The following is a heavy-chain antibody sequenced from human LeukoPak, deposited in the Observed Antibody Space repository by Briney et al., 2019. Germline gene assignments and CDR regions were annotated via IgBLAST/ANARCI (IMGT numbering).Heavy chain of an antibody. CDR1: GFTFSSYS. Sequence: GGSLRLSCAASGFTFSSYSMNWVRQAPGKGLEWVSYISSSSSTIYYADSVKGRFTISRDNAKNSLYLQMNSLRAEDTAVYYCARDHGWELFPTYFDYWGQGTLVTVSS. J-gene: IGHJ4*02. D-gene: IGHD1-26*01. V-gene: IGHV3-48*04. CDR3: ARDHGWELFPTYFDY. CDR2: ISSSSSTI.